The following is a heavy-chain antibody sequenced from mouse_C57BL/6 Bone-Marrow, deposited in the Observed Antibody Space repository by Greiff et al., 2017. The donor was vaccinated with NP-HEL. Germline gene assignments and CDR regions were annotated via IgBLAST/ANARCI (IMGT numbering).Heavy chain of an antibody. Sequence: VQLKESGGDLVKPGGSLKLSCAASGFTFSSYGMSWVRQTPDKRLEWVATISSGGSYTYYPDSVKGRFTISRDNAKNTLYLQMSSLKSEDTAMYYCARPFYYYGSSPYYFDYWGQGTTLTVSS. CDR3: ARPFYYYGSSPYYFDY. J-gene: IGHJ2*01. D-gene: IGHD1-1*01. V-gene: IGHV5-6*01. CDR1: GFTFSSYG. CDR2: ISSGGSYT.